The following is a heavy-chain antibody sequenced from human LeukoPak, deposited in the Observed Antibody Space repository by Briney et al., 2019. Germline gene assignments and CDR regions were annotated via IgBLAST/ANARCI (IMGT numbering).Heavy chain of an antibody. J-gene: IGHJ6*03. CDR2: INPNSGGT. Sequence: ASVKVSCKASGYTFTGYYMHWVRQTPGQGLEWMRWINPNSGGTNYAQKFQGRVTMTRDTSISTAYMELSRLRSDDTAVYYCATGYYYDSGSYYPPYYYYMDVWGKGTTVTVSS. V-gene: IGHV1-2*02. D-gene: IGHD3-10*01. CDR1: GYTFTGYY. CDR3: ATGYYYDSGSYYPPYYYYMDV.